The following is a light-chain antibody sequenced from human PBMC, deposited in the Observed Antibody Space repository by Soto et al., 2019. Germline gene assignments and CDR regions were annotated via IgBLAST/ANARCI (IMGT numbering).Light chain of an antibody. CDR3: CSYAGTYVYV. Sequence: QSARTQPRSVSGSPGQSVTVSCTGTISDVGGYEFVSWYQQHPGKAPKLMIYDVSKRPSGVPDRFSGSKSGNTASLTISGLQTEDEAVYFCCSYAGTYVYVFGTGTKVTVL. CDR2: DVS. CDR1: ISDVGGYEF. V-gene: IGLV2-11*01. J-gene: IGLJ1*01.